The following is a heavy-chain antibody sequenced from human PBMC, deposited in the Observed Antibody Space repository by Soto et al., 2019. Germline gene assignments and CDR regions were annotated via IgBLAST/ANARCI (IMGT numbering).Heavy chain of an antibody. CDR2: IIPIFGTA. Sequence: GASVKVSCKASGGTFSSYAISWVRQAPGQGLEWMGGIIPIFGTANYAQKFQGRVTITADKSTSTAYMELSSLRSEDTAVYYCARDNAVDGYDFAYYGMDVWGQGTTVTVSS. V-gene: IGHV1-69*06. CDR3: ARDNAVDGYDFAYYGMDV. CDR1: GGTFSSYA. D-gene: IGHD6-19*01. J-gene: IGHJ6*02.